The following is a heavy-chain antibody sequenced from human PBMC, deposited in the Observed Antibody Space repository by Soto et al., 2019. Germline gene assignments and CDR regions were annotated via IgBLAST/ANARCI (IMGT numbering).Heavy chain of an antibody. Sequence: GSLRLSCAASGFTFSSYGMHWVRQAPGKGLEWVAVIWYDGSNKYYADSVKGRFTISRDNSKNTLYLQMNSLRAEDTAVYYCARDGSRGALQHMDYWGQGTLVTVSS. J-gene: IGHJ4*02. CDR3: ARDGSRGALQHMDY. D-gene: IGHD2-21*01. CDR2: IWYDGSNK. CDR1: GFTFSSYG. V-gene: IGHV3-33*08.